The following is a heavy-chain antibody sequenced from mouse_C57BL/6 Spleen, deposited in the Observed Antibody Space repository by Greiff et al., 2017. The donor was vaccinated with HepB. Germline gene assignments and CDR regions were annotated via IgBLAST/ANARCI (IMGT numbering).Heavy chain of an antibody. CDR1: GYAFSSYW. CDR2: IYPGDGDA. CDR3: AREGGTRNFDY. Sequence: QVQLQQSGAELVKPGASVKISCKASGYAFSSYWMNWVKQRPGKGLEWIGQIYPGDGDANYNGKFKGKATLTADKSSSTAYMQLSSLTSEDSAVYFCAREGGTRNFDYWGQGTTLTVSS. J-gene: IGHJ2*01. D-gene: IGHD4-1*01. V-gene: IGHV1-80*01.